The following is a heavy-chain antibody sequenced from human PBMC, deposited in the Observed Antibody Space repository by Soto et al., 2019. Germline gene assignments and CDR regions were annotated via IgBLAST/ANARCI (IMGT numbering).Heavy chain of an antibody. CDR3: ARDPYSSSHGSLRGGYGMDV. J-gene: IGHJ6*02. CDR2: IYYSGST. D-gene: IGHD6-13*01. Sequence: QVQLQAPGPGLVKPSETLSLTCSVSGGSISSNYWSWIRQPPGKGLEWIGYIYYSGSTNYNPSLKSRVTISADTSKNQFSLKLSTVTAADTAVYYCARDPYSSSHGSLRGGYGMDVWGQGTTVTVSS. V-gene: IGHV4-59*01. CDR1: GGSISSNY.